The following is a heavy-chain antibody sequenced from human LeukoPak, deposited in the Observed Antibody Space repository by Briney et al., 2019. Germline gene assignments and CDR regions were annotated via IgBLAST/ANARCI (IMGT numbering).Heavy chain of an antibody. Sequence: PGGSLRLSCAAAGFTFSSYAMHWVRQAPGKWLEWVAVISYDGSNKYYADSVKGRFTISRDNSKNTLYLQMNSLRAEDTAVYYCARGKPDTAMVENPFDYWGQGTLVTVSS. J-gene: IGHJ4*02. CDR2: ISYDGSNK. V-gene: IGHV3-30*04. CDR3: ARGKPDTAMVENPFDY. D-gene: IGHD5-18*01. CDR1: GFTFSSYA.